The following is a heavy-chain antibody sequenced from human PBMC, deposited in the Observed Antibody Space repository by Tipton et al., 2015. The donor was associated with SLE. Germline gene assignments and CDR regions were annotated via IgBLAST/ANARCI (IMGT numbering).Heavy chain of an antibody. CDR3: ARGSRYYDSSGYHWSLDL. CDR1: GGSISSYY. D-gene: IGHD3-22*01. Sequence: TLSLTCTVSGGSISSYYWSWIRQPPGKGLEWIGYIYYSGSTNYNPSLKSRVTISVDTSKNQFSLKPSSVTAADTAVYYCARGSRYYDSSGYHWSLDLWGRGTLVTVSS. CDR2: IYYSGST. J-gene: IGHJ2*01. V-gene: IGHV4-59*01.